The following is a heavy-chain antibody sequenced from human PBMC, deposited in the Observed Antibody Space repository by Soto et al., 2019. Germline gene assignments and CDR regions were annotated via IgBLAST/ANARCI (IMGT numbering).Heavy chain of an antibody. CDR2: INHSGST. D-gene: IGHD6-13*01. CDR3: ARGIHGMAAAGTLYYGMDV. Sequence: SETLSLTCAVYGGSFSGYYWSWIRQPPGKGLEWIGEINHSGSTNYNPSLKSRVTISVDTSKNQFSLKLSSVTAADTAVYYCARGIHGMAAAGTLYYGMDVWGQGTTVTVS. V-gene: IGHV4-34*01. J-gene: IGHJ6*02. CDR1: GGSFSGYY.